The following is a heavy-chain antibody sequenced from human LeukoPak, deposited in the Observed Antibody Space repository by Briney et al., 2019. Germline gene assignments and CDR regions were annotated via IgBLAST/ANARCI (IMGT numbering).Heavy chain of an antibody. Sequence: PGGSLRLSCAASGFAFNTYGVHWDRQPPGKGLEWVALIWFDGSKQYYADSVRGRFIISRDNSRNTVYLHMNSLGVEDTAVYYCTRDGRTYSDFWSNYYHAMDVWGQGTTVTVSS. CDR2: IWFDGSKQ. D-gene: IGHD3-3*01. CDR3: TRDGRTYSDFWSNYYHAMDV. CDR1: GFAFNTYG. V-gene: IGHV3-33*01. J-gene: IGHJ6*02.